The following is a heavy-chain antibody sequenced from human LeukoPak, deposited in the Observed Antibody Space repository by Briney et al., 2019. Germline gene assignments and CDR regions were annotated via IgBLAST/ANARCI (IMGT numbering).Heavy chain of an antibody. Sequence: GGSLRLSCAASGFTVSSNYMNWVRQAPGKGLEWVSIIYSGGNTHYADPVKGRFTISRDNSQNTLYLQMNSLRPEDTAVYYCARLLYYYDSSIYQRYFDYWGRGTLVTVSS. J-gene: IGHJ4*02. V-gene: IGHV3-53*01. D-gene: IGHD3-22*01. CDR1: GFTVSSNY. CDR3: ARLLYYYDSSIYQRYFDY. CDR2: IYSGGNT.